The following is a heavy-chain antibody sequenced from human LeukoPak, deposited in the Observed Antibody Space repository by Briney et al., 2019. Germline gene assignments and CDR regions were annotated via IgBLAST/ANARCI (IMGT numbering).Heavy chain of an antibody. CDR2: INPNSGGT. D-gene: IGHD3-22*01. J-gene: IGHJ5*02. V-gene: IGHV1-2*02. Sequence: ASVTVSFSSSAYTFTVYYIHWVRQAPGQGLGRMGWINPNSGGTNYAQKLQGRVTMTRDRSISTVYMELSSLTSDDTAVYYCATTGDYYDSSVSNWFDPWGQGTLVTVSS. CDR1: AYTFTVYY. CDR3: ATTGDYYDSSVSNWFDP.